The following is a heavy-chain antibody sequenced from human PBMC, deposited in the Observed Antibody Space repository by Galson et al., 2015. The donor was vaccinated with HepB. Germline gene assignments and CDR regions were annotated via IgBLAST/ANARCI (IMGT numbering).Heavy chain of an antibody. V-gene: IGHV3-30-3*01. CDR3: ARKLSGWSANRGHDS. CDR1: GFSFSSYA. J-gene: IGHJ4*02. Sequence: SLRLSCAAAGFSFSSYAMYWVRQAPGKGLESVAVISNDGNNHYHADSVKGRFTVSRDNSKNTVYLRMNGLRTDDTAVYYCARKLSGWSANRGHDSWGQGTLVIVSS. CDR2: ISNDGNNH. D-gene: IGHD6-19*01.